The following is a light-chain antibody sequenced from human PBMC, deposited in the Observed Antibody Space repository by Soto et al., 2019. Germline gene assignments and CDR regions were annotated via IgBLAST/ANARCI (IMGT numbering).Light chain of an antibody. CDR1: QSISSN. CDR3: HQSYSPPYT. CDR2: VAS. Sequence: DIQMTQAPSSLSASVGVRVTITCRASQSISSNLNWYQQKPGEAPKLLIYVASSLQSGLPSRCSRSESRTDYPLTISSLQPDDFATYYCHQSYSPPYTFRPGPKLEIK. J-gene: IGKJ2*01. V-gene: IGKV1-39*01.